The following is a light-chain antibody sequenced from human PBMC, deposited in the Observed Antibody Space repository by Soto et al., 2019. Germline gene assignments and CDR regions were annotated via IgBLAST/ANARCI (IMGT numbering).Light chain of an antibody. CDR3: QQLNSYPYT. V-gene: IGKV1-9*01. J-gene: IGKJ2*01. CDR1: QGMSSY. Sequence: DIQLTQSPSFLSASVGDRVTITCRASQGMSSYLAWYQQKPGKAPKLLIYAASTLQSGVPSRFSGSGSGTEFTLTSSSLQPEDGATYYGQQLNSYPYTFGEGTKLEIK. CDR2: AAS.